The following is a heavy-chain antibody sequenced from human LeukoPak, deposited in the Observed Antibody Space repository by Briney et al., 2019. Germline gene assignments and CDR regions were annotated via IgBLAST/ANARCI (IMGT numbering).Heavy chain of an antibody. Sequence: GGSLRLSCAASGFTFSTYWMHWVRHAPGKGLVWVSRINSDGSSTSHADSVKGRFTTSRDNAKNTLYLQMNTLRIEDTAVYYCAGGRGFVDYWGQGTLVTVSS. CDR1: GFTFSTYW. CDR2: INSDGSST. CDR3: AGGRGFVDY. J-gene: IGHJ4*02. D-gene: IGHD5-12*01. V-gene: IGHV3-74*01.